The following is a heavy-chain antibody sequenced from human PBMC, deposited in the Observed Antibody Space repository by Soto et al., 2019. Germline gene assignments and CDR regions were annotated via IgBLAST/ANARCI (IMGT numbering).Heavy chain of an antibody. V-gene: IGHV4-30-4*01. J-gene: IGHJ3*01. Sequence: TLSLTCTVSGGSVSGVDYFWSWIRQSPGKGLEWIGYIYYTGITHLNPSLKSRLTMAVDTSKNEFSLKLTSVSAADTAVYFCARSRSWDGLDFWGQGALVTVSS. CDR2: IYYTGIT. D-gene: IGHD3-10*01. CDR1: GGSVSGVDYF. CDR3: ARSRSWDGLDF.